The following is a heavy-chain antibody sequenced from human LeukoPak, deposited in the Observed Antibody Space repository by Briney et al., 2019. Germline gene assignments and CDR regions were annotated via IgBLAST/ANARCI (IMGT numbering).Heavy chain of an antibody. J-gene: IGHJ4*02. CDR3: AKPPPDSSSWLFDY. D-gene: IGHD6-13*01. CDR1: GLTFSTYA. V-gene: IGHV3-23*01. CDR2: ISGNGGTT. Sequence: PGGSLRLSCAASGLTFSTYAMSWVRQAPGKGLEWVSTISGNGGTTYYADPVKGRFTISRDNSKNTLYLQMNSLRVEDTAVYYCAKPPPDSSSWLFDYWGQGTLVTVSS.